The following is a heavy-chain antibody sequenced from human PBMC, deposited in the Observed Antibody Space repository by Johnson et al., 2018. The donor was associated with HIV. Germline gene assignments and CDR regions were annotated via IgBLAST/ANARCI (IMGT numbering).Heavy chain of an antibody. CDR1: GFTFSSYA. J-gene: IGHJ3*02. CDR2: VSYDGRNQ. D-gene: IGHD3-10*01. Sequence: QVQLVESGGGVVQPGRSLRLSCAASGFTFSSYAMHWVRQAPGTGLEWVALVSYDGRNQYHADSVKGRFTISRDNSKNTLYVQMNRLRTEDTAVYFCAKGRSGGSGAFDIWGQGTMVTVSS. CDR3: AKGRSGGSGAFDI. V-gene: IGHV3-30-3*01.